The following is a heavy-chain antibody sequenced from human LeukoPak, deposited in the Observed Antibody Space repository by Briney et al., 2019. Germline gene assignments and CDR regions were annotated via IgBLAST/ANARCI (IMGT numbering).Heavy chain of an antibody. CDR1: GFTFSSYA. CDR3: AKGVVSYYFYGLDV. V-gene: IGHV3-23*01. Sequence: GGSLRLSCAASGFTFSSYAMSWVRQAPGKGLEWVSVISGSGGRTYYADSVKGRFTISRDNSKNTLYLQMNSLRAEHTAVYYCAKGVVSYYFYGLDVWGQGTTVTVSS. CDR2: ISGSGGRT. D-gene: IGHD2-21*01. J-gene: IGHJ6*02.